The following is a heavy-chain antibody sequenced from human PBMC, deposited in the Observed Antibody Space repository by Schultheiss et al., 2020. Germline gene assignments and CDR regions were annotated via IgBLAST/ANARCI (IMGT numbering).Heavy chain of an antibody. D-gene: IGHD4-17*01. Sequence: SETLSLTCAVYGGSFSGYYWSWIRQPPGKGLEWIGSIYYSGSTNYNPSLKSRVTISVDTSKNQFSLKLSSVTAADTAVYYCAYGDYVLSDYWGQGTLVTVSS. CDR2: IYYSGST. CDR1: GGSFSGYY. CDR3: AYGDYVLSDY. V-gene: IGHV4-34*01. J-gene: IGHJ4*02.